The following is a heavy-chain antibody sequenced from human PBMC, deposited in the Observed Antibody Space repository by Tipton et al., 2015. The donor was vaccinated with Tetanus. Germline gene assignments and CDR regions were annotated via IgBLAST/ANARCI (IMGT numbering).Heavy chain of an antibody. CDR3: TRDKPLVSIMHTADF. J-gene: IGHJ4*02. Sequence: SLRLSCAASGFALVDYMTWIRQAPGKGLEWVSGISWNSGSIGYADSVKGRFTISRDNAQNSLSLQLNRLRAEDTAIYYCTRDKPLVSIMHTADFWGQGTPVTVSS. CDR2: ISWNSGSI. CDR1: GFALVDY. D-gene: IGHD3-16*01. V-gene: IGHV3-20*04.